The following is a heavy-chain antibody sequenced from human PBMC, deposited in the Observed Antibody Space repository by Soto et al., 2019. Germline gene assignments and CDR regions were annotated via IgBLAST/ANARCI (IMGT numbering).Heavy chain of an antibody. CDR2: ISYDGSNK. D-gene: IGHD3-3*01. CDR1: GFTFSSYG. J-gene: IGHJ6*02. CDR3: AKEVWSGPMDV. V-gene: IGHV3-30*18. Sequence: GGSLRLSCAASGFTFSSYGMHWVRQAPGKGLEWVAVISYDGSNKYYADSVKGRFTISRDNSKNTLYLQMNSLRAEDTAVYYSAKEVWSGPMDVWGQGTTVTVS.